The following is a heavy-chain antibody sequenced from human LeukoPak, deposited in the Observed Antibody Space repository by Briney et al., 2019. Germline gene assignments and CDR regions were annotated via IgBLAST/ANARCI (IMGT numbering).Heavy chain of an antibody. D-gene: IGHD6-6*01. CDR2: INHSGST. CDR1: GGSFSGYY. Sequence: PSETLSLTCAVYGGSFSGYYWSWIRQPPGKGLEWIGEINHSGSTNYNPSLKSRVTISVDTSKNQFSLKLSSVTAADTAVYYCASAPRAARAYFDYWGQGTLVTVSS. V-gene: IGHV4-34*01. J-gene: IGHJ4*02. CDR3: ASAPRAARAYFDY.